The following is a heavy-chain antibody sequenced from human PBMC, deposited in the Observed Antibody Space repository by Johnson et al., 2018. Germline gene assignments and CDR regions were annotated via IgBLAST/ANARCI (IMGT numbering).Heavy chain of an antibody. J-gene: IGHJ5*02. Sequence: QVQLQESGPGLVKPSETLSLTCTVSDGSISSYSWSWIRQPPGKGLEWIGYIYYSGSTYNPSLKNRVTISVDTSKNQFSLKLNSVTAAATAVYYCARGPFGELPNWFDPWGKGTLVTVSS. CDR2: IYYSGST. CDR3: ARGPFGELPNWFDP. V-gene: IGHV4-59*08. D-gene: IGHD3-10*01. CDR1: DGSISSYS.